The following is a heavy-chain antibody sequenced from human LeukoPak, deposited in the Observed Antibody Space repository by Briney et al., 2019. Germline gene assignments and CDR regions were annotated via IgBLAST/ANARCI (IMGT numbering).Heavy chain of an antibody. J-gene: IGHJ4*02. CDR2: IIPIFGTA. CDR3: ARDDYYDSSGPSDY. CDR1: GGTFSSYA. Sequence: GASVKVSCKASGGTFSSYAISWVRQAPGQGLEWMGGIIPIFGTANYAQKFQGRVTITADESTSTAYMELSSLRSEDTAVYYCARDDYYDSSGPSDYWGQGTLVTVSS. V-gene: IGHV1-69*13. D-gene: IGHD3-22*01.